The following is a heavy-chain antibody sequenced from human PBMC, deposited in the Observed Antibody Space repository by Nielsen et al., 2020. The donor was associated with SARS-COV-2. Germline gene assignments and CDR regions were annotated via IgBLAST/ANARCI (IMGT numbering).Heavy chain of an antibody. CDR1: GFTFSSYA. D-gene: IGHD2-8*01. Sequence: GESLKISCAASGFTFSSYAMSWVRQAPGKGLEWVSAISGSGGSTYYADSVKGRFTISRDNSKNTLYLQMNSLRAEDTAVYYCAKFVMVSYYYYYYMDVWGKGTTVTVSS. CDR2: ISGSGGST. J-gene: IGHJ6*03. CDR3: AKFVMVSYYYYYYMDV. V-gene: IGHV3-23*01.